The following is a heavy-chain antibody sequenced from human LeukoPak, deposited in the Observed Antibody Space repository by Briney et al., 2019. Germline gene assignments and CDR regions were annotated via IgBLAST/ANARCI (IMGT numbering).Heavy chain of an antibody. CDR3: ARIGAGSSRDY. V-gene: IGHV3-21*01. J-gene: IGHJ4*02. D-gene: IGHD6-13*01. CDR1: GFTFSNFA. CDR2: IVGSSST. Sequence: PGGSLRLSCAASGFTFSNFAMTWVRQAPGKGLEWVSSIVGSSSTYYADSLKGRFTVSRDNAKNSLYLQMNSLRAEDTAVYYCARIGAGSSRDYWGQGTLVTVSS.